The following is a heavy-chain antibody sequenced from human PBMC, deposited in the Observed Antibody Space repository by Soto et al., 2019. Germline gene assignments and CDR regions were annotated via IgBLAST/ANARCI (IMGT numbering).Heavy chain of an antibody. V-gene: IGHV3-53*01. CDR3: ATNPGGGGY. D-gene: IGHD3-10*01. J-gene: IGHJ4*02. CDR2: IYSGGYT. Sequence: EVQLVESGGGLIQPGGSLRLSCAVSGFTVSNNYMSWVRQAPGKGLEGVSVIYSGGYTAYGDSVKGRFTISRDNSKHTLYLQIKTRSPDDTAGFYWATNPGGGGYWGQGTLVTVSS. CDR1: GFTVSNNY.